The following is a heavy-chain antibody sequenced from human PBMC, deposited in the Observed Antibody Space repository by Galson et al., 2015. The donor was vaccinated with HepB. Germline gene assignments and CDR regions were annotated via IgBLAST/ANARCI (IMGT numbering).Heavy chain of an antibody. CDR2: FDPEDGET. D-gene: IGHD1-26*01. V-gene: IGHV1-24*01. Sequence: SVKVSCKVSGYTLTELSMHWVRQAPGKGLEWMGGFDPEDGETIYAQKFQGRVTMTEDTSTDTAYMELSSLRSEDTAVYYCATPNQYSGIVGFKFDYWGQGTLVTVSS. CDR3: ATPNQYSGIVGFKFDY. CDR1: GYTLTELS. J-gene: IGHJ4*02.